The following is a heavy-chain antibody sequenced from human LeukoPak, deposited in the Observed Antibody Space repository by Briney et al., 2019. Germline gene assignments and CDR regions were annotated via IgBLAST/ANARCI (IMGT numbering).Heavy chain of an antibody. D-gene: IGHD2-2*01. V-gene: IGHV6-1*01. CDR1: GDSVSSNSVA. Sequence: SQTLSLTCAISGDSVSSNSVAWNWIRQSPSRGLEWLGRTYYRSTWYNDYAVSVRGRITVNPDTSKNQFSLRLNSVTPEDTAVYYCARRLTQYDCFDPWGQGILVTVSS. J-gene: IGHJ5*02. CDR2: TYYRSTWYN. CDR3: ARRLTQYDCFDP.